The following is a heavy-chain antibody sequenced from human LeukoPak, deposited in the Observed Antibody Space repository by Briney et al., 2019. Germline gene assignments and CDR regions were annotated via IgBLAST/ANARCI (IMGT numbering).Heavy chain of an antibody. Sequence: PGGSLRLSCAASGFTFSDYAMSWVRQAPGKGLEWFSAITDSGGDTYHADSVKGRFTISRENSKNTLSLQMNSLRVEDTGVYYCVKGSSSSRPYYFDYWGQGTLVTVSS. D-gene: IGHD3-3*01. J-gene: IGHJ4*02. CDR1: GFTFSDYA. CDR3: VKGSSSSRPYYFDY. V-gene: IGHV3-23*01. CDR2: ITDSGGDT.